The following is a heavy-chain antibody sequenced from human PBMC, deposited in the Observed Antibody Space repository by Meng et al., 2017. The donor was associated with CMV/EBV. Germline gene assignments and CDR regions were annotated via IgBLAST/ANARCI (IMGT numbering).Heavy chain of an antibody. CDR1: GFTFSNAW. CDR3: TTALYCSSTSCYYYYYYGMDV. CDR2: IKSKTDGGTT. D-gene: IGHD2-2*01. Sequence: GESLKISCAASGFTFSNAWMSWARQAPGKGLEWVGRIKSKTDGGTTDYAAPVKGRFTISRDDSKNTLYLQMNSLKTEDTAVYYCTTALYCSSTSCYYYYYYGMDVWGQGTTVTVSS. J-gene: IGHJ6*02. V-gene: IGHV3-15*01.